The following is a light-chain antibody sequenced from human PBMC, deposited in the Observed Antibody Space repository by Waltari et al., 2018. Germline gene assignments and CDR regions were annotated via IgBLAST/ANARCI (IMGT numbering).Light chain of an antibody. J-gene: IGLJ2*01. CDR3: SSYTYGGPWV. CDR2: EVD. Sequence: SALTQPASVSASPGQSITIPCTGSSSAVGSYDLVAWYQQHPGKAPHLLIYEVDKRPSGVSYRFSGSKSGNAASLTISGLQAEDEAHYFCSSYTYGGPWVFGGGTLLTVL. V-gene: IGLV2-23*02. CDR1: SSAVGSYDL.